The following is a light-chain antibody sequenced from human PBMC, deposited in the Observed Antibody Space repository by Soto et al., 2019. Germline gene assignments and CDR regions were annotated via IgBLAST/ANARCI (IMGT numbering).Light chain of an antibody. J-gene: IGKJ1*01. Sequence: DIQMTQSPSSLSASVGDRVTITCQASQDISNYLNWYQQKPGKAPKLLIYDASNLETGVPSRFSGSGSGTDFTFTISSLQPEDIATYYCHQYGSSPWTFGQGTKVEFK. CDR3: HQYGSSPWT. CDR1: QDISNY. V-gene: IGKV1-33*01. CDR2: DAS.